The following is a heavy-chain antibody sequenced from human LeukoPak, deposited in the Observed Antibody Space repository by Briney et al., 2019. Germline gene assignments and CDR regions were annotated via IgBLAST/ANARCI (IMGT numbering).Heavy chain of an antibody. V-gene: IGHV3-21*01. CDR2: ISGSSSQV. Sequence: GGSLRLSCAASGFTLSSYAMSWVRQAPGKGLEWVSSISGSSSQVWYADSVKGRFTSSRDNAKNSLYLQMSSLRVEDTAVYFCAKDRFDYDSSGYPYNIWGQGTMVTVSS. CDR1: GFTLSSYA. D-gene: IGHD3-22*01. CDR3: AKDRFDYDSSGYPYNI. J-gene: IGHJ3*02.